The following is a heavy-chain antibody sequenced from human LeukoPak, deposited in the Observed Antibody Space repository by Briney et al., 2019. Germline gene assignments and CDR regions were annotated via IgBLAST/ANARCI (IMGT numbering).Heavy chain of an antibody. Sequence: GGSLRLSCAASGFTFSSYSMNWVRQAPGKGLEWVSASSGSGGSTYYADSVKGRFTISRDNSKNTLYLQMNSLRVEDTAVYYCAKSMTTSDDYWGQGTLVTVSS. CDR2: SSGSGGST. CDR1: GFTFSSYS. V-gene: IGHV3-23*01. CDR3: AKSMTTSDDY. J-gene: IGHJ4*02. D-gene: IGHD4-11*01.